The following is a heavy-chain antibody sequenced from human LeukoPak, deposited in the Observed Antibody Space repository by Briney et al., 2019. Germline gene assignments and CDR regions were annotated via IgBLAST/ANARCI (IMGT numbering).Heavy chain of an antibody. CDR1: GGSISSYY. J-gene: IGHJ6*03. CDR3: ARRKSYYYYYYMDV. CDR2: IYYTGST. V-gene: IGHV4-59*12. Sequence: SETLSLTCTVSGGSISSYYWSWIRQPPGKGLEWIGYIYYTGSTNYNPSLKSRVTISVNTSKNQFSLKLSSVTAADTAVYYCARRKSYYYYYYMDVWGKGTTVTISS.